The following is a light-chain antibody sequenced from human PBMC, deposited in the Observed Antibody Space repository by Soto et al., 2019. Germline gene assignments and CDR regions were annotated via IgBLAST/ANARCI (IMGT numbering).Light chain of an antibody. CDR2: KAS. Sequence: DIQMTQSPSTLSASIGDRVTITCRASQSVSGWLAWYQQKPGKPPKLLIFKASSLHSGVPSRFSGGGSGTEFTLTISSLRPEDFATYYCLQYMSYSLTFGGGTKVDVK. J-gene: IGKJ4*01. CDR3: LQYMSYSLT. CDR1: QSVSGW. V-gene: IGKV1-5*03.